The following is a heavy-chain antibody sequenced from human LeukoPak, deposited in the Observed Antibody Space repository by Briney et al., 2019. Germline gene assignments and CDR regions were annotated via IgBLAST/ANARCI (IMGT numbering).Heavy chain of an antibody. J-gene: IGHJ6*02. Sequence: SGGSLRLSCAASGFTFSSYWMSWVRQAPGKGLEWVANIKQDGSEKYYVDSVKGRFTISRDNAKNSLYLQMNSLRAEDTAVYYCARPSSSSGYHYYYYGMDVWGQGTTVTVSS. D-gene: IGHD6-6*01. CDR3: ARPSSSSGYHYYYYGMDV. CDR1: GFTFSSYW. V-gene: IGHV3-7*01. CDR2: IKQDGSEK.